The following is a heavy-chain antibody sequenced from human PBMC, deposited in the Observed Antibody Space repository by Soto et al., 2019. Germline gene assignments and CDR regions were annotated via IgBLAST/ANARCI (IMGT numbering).Heavy chain of an antibody. CDR3: AILGSIAATVYYFHY. J-gene: IGHJ4*02. V-gene: IGHV5-51*01. CDR1: GYSFSSYW. CDR2: IYPGDSDT. Sequence: GESLKICCKGSGYSFSSYWIAWVRQMPGKGLEWMGIIYPGDSDTRYSPSFEGQVTISADKSISTAYLQWCSLKASDTAMYYFAILGSIAATVYYFHYWGQGTLVTVSS. D-gene: IGHD6-6*01.